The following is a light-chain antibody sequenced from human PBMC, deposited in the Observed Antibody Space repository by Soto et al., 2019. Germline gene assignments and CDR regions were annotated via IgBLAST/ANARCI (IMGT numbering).Light chain of an antibody. CDR3: SSYTSSSTLVV. J-gene: IGLJ2*01. CDR2: DVS. V-gene: IGLV2-14*01. Sequence: QSALTQPASVSGSPGQSITISCTGTSSDVGGYNYVSWYQQHPGKAPKLMIYDVSNRPSGVSNRFSGSMSGNTASLAISGLQAEDEDDYYCSSYTSSSTLVVFGGGTELTVL. CDR1: SSDVGGYNY.